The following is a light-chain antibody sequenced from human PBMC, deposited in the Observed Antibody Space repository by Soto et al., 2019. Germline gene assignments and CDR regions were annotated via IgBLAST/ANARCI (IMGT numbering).Light chain of an antibody. CDR3: QQYISYQIT. CDR2: DAS. J-gene: IGKJ5*01. V-gene: IGKV1-5*01. Sequence: DIQMTQSPSTLSASVGDRVTITCRASQSISSWLAWYQQKPGKAPKLLIYDASSLESGVPSRFSGSGSGTEFTLTISSLQPDDFATYYCQQYISYQITFGQGTRLEIK. CDR1: QSISSW.